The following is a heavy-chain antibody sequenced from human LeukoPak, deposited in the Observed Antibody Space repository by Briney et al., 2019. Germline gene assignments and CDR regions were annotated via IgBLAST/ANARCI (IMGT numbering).Heavy chain of an antibody. D-gene: IGHD3-22*01. CDR3: AAAYTSNYYDSSGYSNPFDY. Sequence: GASVKVSCKASGGTFSSYAISWVRQAPGQGLEWMGGIIPIFGTANYAQKFQGRVTITADESTSTAHMELSSLRSEDTAVYYCAAAYTSNYYDSSGYSNPFDYWGQGTLVTVSS. CDR2: IIPIFGTA. CDR1: GGTFSSYA. V-gene: IGHV1-69*01. J-gene: IGHJ4*02.